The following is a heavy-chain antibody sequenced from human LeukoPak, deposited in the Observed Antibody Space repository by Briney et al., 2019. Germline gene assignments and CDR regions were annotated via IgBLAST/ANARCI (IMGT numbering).Heavy chain of an antibody. CDR1: GYSISGGYY. Sequence: SETLSLTCAVSGYSISGGYYWGWIRQPPGKGLEWIATIDHSVSTSYNPSLKSRVIISVDTSKNQFSLQLSSVTAADTAVYYCAIRQDTQNIFDYWGQRTLVTVSS. J-gene: IGHJ4*02. CDR2: IDHSVST. V-gene: IGHV4-38-2*01. D-gene: IGHD5-18*01. CDR3: AIRQDTQNIFDY.